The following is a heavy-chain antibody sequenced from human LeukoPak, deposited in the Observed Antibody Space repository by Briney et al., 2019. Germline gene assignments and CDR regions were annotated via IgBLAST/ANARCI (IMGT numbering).Heavy chain of an antibody. D-gene: IGHD1-1*01. CDR3: AKDRHNWNSVGFH. CDR2: ISGSGGTT. Sequence: GGSLRLSCAASGFTFSSYAMSWVRQAPGKGLEWVAVISGSGGTTYYADSVKGRFTISRDNSKNTVDLQMESLRAEDTAVYYCAKDRHNWNSVGFHWGRGTLVTVSS. CDR1: GFTFSSYA. V-gene: IGHV3-23*01. J-gene: IGHJ4*02.